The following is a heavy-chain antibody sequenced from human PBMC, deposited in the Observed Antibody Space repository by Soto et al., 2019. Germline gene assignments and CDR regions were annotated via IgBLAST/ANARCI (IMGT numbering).Heavy chain of an antibody. CDR1: GFTFSSYG. CDR2: ISYDGSNK. Sequence: QVQLVESGGGVVQPGRSLRLSCAASGFTFSSYGMHWVRQAPGKGLEWVAVISYDGSNKYYADSVKGRFTISRDNSKNTPYLQMNSLRAEDTAVYYCAKSSRSSGYLDAFDIWGQGTMVTVSS. CDR3: AKSSRSSGYLDAFDI. V-gene: IGHV3-30*18. D-gene: IGHD6-13*01. J-gene: IGHJ3*02.